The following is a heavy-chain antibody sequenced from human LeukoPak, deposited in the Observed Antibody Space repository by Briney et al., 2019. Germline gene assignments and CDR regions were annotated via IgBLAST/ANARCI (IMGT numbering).Heavy chain of an antibody. CDR1: GFTFSSYG. CDR3: ARDQWLASLDY. D-gene: IGHD6-19*01. CDR2: IWYDGSNK. J-gene: IGHJ4*02. V-gene: IGHV3-33*01. Sequence: GGSLRLSCAASGFTFSSYGMHWVRQAPGKGLEWVAVIWYDGSNKYYADSVKGRFTISRDNSKNTLYLQMNSLRAEDTAVYYCARDQWLASLDYWGQGTLVTVSS.